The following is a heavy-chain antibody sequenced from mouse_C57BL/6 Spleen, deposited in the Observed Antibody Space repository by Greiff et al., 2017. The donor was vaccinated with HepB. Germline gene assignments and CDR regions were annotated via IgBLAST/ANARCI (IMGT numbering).Heavy chain of an antibody. Sequence: EVKLQESGGGLVKPGGSLKLSCAASGFTFSSYAMSWVRQTPEKRLEWVATISDGGSYTYYPDNVKGRFTISRDNAKNNLYLQMSHLKSEDTAMYYCARDRDYDGGFAYWGQGTLVTVSA. D-gene: IGHD2-4*01. CDR3: ARDRDYDGGFAY. V-gene: IGHV5-4*01. J-gene: IGHJ3*01. CDR2: ISDGGSYT. CDR1: GFTFSSYA.